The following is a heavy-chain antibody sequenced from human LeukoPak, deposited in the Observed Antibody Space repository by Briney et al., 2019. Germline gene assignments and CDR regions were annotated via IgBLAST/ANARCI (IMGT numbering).Heavy chain of an antibody. CDR3: ARTTEGGYTHDYFYYYYMDV. CDR2: INHSGST. J-gene: IGHJ6*03. Sequence: SETLSLTCAVYGGSFSGYYWSWIRQPPGKGLEWIGEINHSGSTNYNPSLKSRVTISVDTSKNQFSLRLTSVTAADTAVYYCARTTEGGYTHDYFYYYYMDVWGKGTTVTISS. D-gene: IGHD5-18*01. CDR1: GGSFSGYY. V-gene: IGHV4-34*01.